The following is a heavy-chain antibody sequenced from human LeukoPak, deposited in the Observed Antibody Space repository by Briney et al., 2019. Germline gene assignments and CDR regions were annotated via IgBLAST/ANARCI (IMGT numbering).Heavy chain of an antibody. D-gene: IGHD3-10*01. V-gene: IGHV3-74*01. J-gene: IGHJ4*02. Sequence: GGSLRLSCAASGFTFSSYWMNWVRQAPGKGLVWVSRIASDGSSTTYADSVKGRFTISRDNAKNSLYLQMNSLRAEDTAVYYCARAGLLWFGESYFDYWGQGTLVTVSS. CDR1: GFTFSSYW. CDR2: IASDGSST. CDR3: ARAGLLWFGESYFDY.